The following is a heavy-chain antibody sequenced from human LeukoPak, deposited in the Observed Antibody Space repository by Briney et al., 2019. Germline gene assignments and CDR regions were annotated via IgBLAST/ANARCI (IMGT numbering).Heavy chain of an antibody. V-gene: IGHV5-10-1*01. D-gene: IGHD2-15*01. J-gene: IGHJ5*02. Sequence: HGEPLKISCKGSGYTFTTYSISWVRQMPGKGLEWMGTIDPNDSYTNYSPSFQGHVTSSADMSISTAYLQWSSLRASDTAMFYCARHVGVVVATGLEPWGQGTLVTVSS. CDR3: ARHVGVVVATGLEP. CDR2: IDPNDSYT. CDR1: GYTFTTYS.